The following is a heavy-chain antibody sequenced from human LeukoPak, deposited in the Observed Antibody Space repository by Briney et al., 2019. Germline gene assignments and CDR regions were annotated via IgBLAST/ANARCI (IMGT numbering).Heavy chain of an antibody. Sequence: GGSLRLSCAASGFTFINFAMHWVRQAPGKGLEWVSIISSGGVLRYYADSVKGRFTISRDNSKNTLYLQLDSLRPEDTAVYFCATDSTYYYDSGSSGPHYFDNWGQGTLVTVSP. CDR1: GFTFINFA. D-gene: IGHD3-10*01. J-gene: IGHJ4*02. CDR3: ATDSTYYYDSGSSGPHYFDN. V-gene: IGHV3-30*01. CDR2: ISSGGVLR.